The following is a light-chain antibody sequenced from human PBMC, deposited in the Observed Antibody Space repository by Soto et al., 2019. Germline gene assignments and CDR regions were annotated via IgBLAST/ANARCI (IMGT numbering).Light chain of an antibody. CDR1: QSVSSY. V-gene: IGKV3-11*01. CDR3: QQRSKWPRT. J-gene: IGKJ1*01. CDR2: DAS. Sequence: EIVLTQSPATLSLSPGERATLSCRASQSVSSYLAWYQQKPGQAPRLLMYDASNRATGIPARFSGSGSGTDFTLNISSLEPEDFAIYYCQQRSKWPRTFGQGTKVEIK.